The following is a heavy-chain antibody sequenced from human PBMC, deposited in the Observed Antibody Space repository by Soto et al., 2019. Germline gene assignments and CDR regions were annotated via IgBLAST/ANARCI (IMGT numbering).Heavy chain of an antibody. CDR2: IYYSGRT. Sequence: SETLSLTCTVSGGSVSSSSCYWGWIRQPPGKGLEWIGSIYYSGRTYYNPSLKSRVTISVDTSKNQFSLKLSSVTAADTAVYYCASQHYYDNNIYSIDYWGQGALVTVSS. V-gene: IGHV4-39*01. CDR1: GGSVSSSSCY. J-gene: IGHJ4*02. CDR3: ASQHYYDNNIYSIDY. D-gene: IGHD3-22*01.